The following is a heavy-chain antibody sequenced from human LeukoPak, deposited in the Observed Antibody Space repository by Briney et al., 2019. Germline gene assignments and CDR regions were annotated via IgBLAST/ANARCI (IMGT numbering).Heavy chain of an antibody. V-gene: IGHV3-53*01. CDR2: IYSGGST. Sequence: GGSLRLSCVASGFSLRNYWMSWVRQAPGKGLEWVSVIYSGGSTYYADSVKGRFTISRDNSKNTLYLQMNSLRAEDTAVYYCARMGATDYFDYWGQGTLVTVSS. CDR1: GFSLRNYW. J-gene: IGHJ4*02. CDR3: ARMGATDYFDY. D-gene: IGHD1-26*01.